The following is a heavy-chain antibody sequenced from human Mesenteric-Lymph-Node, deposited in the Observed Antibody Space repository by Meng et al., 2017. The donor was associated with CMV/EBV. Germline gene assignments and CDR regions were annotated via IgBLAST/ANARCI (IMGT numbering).Heavy chain of an antibody. V-gene: IGHV4-39*01. D-gene: IGHD5-18*01. J-gene: IGHJ4*02. CDR2: IYYSGSNY. CDR1: GGSISSSSYY. Sequence: QLQLQESGRGLVKPSETLSLPCPDSGGSISSSSYYWGLIRQPPGKGLEWIGYIYYSGSNYYYNPSLKTRVTISVDTSKNQFSLKLSSVTAADTAVYYCARHSALLVTNFDYWGQGTLVTVSS. CDR3: ARHSALLVTNFDY.